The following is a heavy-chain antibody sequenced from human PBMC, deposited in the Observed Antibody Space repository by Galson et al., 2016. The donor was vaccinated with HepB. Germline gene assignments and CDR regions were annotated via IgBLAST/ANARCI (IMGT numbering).Heavy chain of an antibody. J-gene: IGHJ4*02. D-gene: IGHD1-26*01. CDR2: IYSDGST. CDR1: GFTVSNNY. V-gene: IGHV3-53*01. CDR3: GRGPRVGVTGDF. Sequence: SLRLSCAASGFTVSNNYMTWVRQAPGKGLEWVSLIYSDGSTRYAGSVKGRFTLSRDNSQNTLFLHMNSLRDEDTAMYYCGRGPRVGVTGDFWCQGSLVTVSS.